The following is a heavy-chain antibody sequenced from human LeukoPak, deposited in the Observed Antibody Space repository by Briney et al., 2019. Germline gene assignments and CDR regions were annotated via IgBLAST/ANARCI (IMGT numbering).Heavy chain of an antibody. Sequence: GESLKISCKGSGYSFTSYWIGWVRQMPGKGLEWMGIIYPGDSDTRYGPSFQGQVTISADKSISTAYLQWSSLKASDTAMYYCARLSGYSSGGYNWFDPWRQGTLVTVSS. J-gene: IGHJ5*02. V-gene: IGHV5-51*01. D-gene: IGHD6-19*01. CDR1: GYSFTSYW. CDR3: ARLSGYSSGGYNWFDP. CDR2: IYPGDSDT.